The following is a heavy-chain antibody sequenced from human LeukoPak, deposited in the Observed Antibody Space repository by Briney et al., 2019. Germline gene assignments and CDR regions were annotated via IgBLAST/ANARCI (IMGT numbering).Heavy chain of an antibody. CDR2: IYHSGST. J-gene: IGHJ4*02. CDR3: ASAWVFWGRVVPAAIGGGSGAYFDY. D-gene: IGHD2-2*01. CDR1: GGSISSSNW. V-gene: IGHV4-4*02. Sequence: PSGTLSLTCAVSGGSISSSNWWSWVRQPPGKGLEWIGEIYHSGSTNYNPSLKSRVTISVDTSKNQFSLKLSSVTAADTAVYYCASAWVFWGRVVPAAIGGGSGAYFDYWGQGTLVTVSS.